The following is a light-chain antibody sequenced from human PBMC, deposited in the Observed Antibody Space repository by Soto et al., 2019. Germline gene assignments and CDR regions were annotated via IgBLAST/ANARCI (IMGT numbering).Light chain of an antibody. J-gene: IGLJ3*02. V-gene: IGLV1-40*01. CDR3: QSYDSSLSGWV. CDR2: GNS. Sequence: QSVLTQPPSVYGAPGQSVTISCTGSSSNIGAGYDVHWYQQLPGTAPKLLIYGNSNRPSGVPDRFSGSKSGTSDSLAITGLPAEDEADYYCQSYDSSLSGWVFGGGTKLTVL. CDR1: SSNIGAGYD.